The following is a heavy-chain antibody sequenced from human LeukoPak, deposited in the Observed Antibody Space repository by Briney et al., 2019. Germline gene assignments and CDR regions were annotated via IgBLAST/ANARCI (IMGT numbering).Heavy chain of an antibody. D-gene: IGHD6-13*01. CDR2: INPNNGGT. V-gene: IGHV1-2*02. Sequence: ASVKVSCKASGYTFTGYYMHWVRQAPGQGLEWMGWINPNNGGTSYAQKFQGRVTMTRDTSITTACMELPTLTSDDTAVYYCARGSSSPVPNFDYWGQGTLVTVSS. CDR3: ARGSSSPVPNFDY. J-gene: IGHJ4*02. CDR1: GYTFTGYY.